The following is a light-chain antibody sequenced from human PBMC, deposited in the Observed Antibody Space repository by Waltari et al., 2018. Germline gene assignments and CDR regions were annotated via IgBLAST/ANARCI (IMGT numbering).Light chain of an antibody. CDR2: VNSDGSH. Sequence: QLVLTQSPSASASLGASVKLTCTLSSWHINHVIAWLQQRPEKGPRYLMKVNSDGSHNKGDEIPDRFSGSGSGAERYLSISSLQSEDEADYICQTGGHGTWVFGGGTKLTVL. CDR3: QTGGHGTWV. J-gene: IGLJ3*02. CDR1: SWHINHV. V-gene: IGLV4-69*01.